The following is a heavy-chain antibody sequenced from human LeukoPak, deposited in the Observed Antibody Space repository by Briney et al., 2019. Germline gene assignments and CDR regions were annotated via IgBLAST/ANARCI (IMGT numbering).Heavy chain of an antibody. Sequence: SETLSLTCIVSGGSIDSYFWSWIRQPAGKGLEWIGRIYSSGTTNYNPSLKSRVSMSVDTSKSEFSLRVTSVTPADTAVYYCARDLHSWSGYYYFDYWGQGILVTVSS. CDR2: IYSSGTT. J-gene: IGHJ4*02. V-gene: IGHV4-4*07. CDR3: ARDLHSWSGYYYFDY. D-gene: IGHD3-3*02. CDR1: GGSIDSYF.